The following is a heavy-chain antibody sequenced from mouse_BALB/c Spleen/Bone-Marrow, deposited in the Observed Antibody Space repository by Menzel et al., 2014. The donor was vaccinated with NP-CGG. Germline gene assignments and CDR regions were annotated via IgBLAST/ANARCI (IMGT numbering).Heavy chain of an antibody. CDR3: AREGTYYAYFDY. CDR2: INPSIGYT. Sequence: LVESAAELARPGASVKLSCKASGYIFTSYTIQWIKQRPGQGLEWIGYINPSIGYTEYNQKFKDKTTLTADTSSSTTYMQLSSLTSEDSAVYYCAREGTYYAYFDYWGQGTTLTVS. J-gene: IGHJ2*01. V-gene: IGHV1-4*02. D-gene: IGHD1-1*01. CDR1: GYIFTSYT.